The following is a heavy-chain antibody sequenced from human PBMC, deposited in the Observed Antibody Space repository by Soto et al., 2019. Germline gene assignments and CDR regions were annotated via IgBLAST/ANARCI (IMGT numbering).Heavy chain of an antibody. D-gene: IGHD3-9*01. Sequence: ASVTVSCQASGYTFTSYYMHWVRQAPGQGLEWMGIINPSGGSTSYAQKFQGRVTMTRDTSTSTVYMELSSLRSEDTAVYYCAREFDILTGYYKVDYFDYWGQGTLVTVSS. CDR2: INPSGGST. J-gene: IGHJ4*02. V-gene: IGHV1-46*03. CDR3: AREFDILTGYYKVDYFDY. CDR1: GYTFTSYY.